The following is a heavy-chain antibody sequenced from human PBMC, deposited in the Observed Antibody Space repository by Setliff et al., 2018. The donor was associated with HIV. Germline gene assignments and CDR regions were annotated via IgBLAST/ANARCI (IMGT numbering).Heavy chain of an antibody. CDR1: GFSFASSW. CDR2: IKDDGREK. Sequence: GGSLRLSCTASGFSFASSWMSWVRQAPGRGLQWVANIKDDGREKNYLDSIKGRFTIFRDNARNSLYLQMTSLRAEDSGVYYCARSPQVTIFGIKIKPPGGPDLWGQGTTVTVSS. D-gene: IGHD3-3*01. V-gene: IGHV3-7*01. J-gene: IGHJ6*02. CDR3: ARSPQVTIFGIKIKPPGGPDL.